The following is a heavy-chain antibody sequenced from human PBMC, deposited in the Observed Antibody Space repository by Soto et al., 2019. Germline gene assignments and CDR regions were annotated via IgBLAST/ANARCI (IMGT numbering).Heavy chain of an antibody. J-gene: IGHJ5*02. V-gene: IGHV1-58*01. CDR1: GFTFSSSA. CDR2: IVVGSGNT. CDR3: AAFTPERTSDP. Sequence: QMQLVQSGPEVKKPGTSVKVSCKASGFTFSSSAVQWVRQARGQRLEWIGWIVVGSGNTNYAQKFQERVTITRDMSTSTAYMELSSLRSEDTAVYYCAAFTPERTSDPWGQGTLVTVSS.